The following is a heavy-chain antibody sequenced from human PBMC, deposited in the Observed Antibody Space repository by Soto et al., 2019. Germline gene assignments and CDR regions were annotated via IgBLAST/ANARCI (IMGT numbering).Heavy chain of an antibody. V-gene: IGHV4-30-2*01. J-gene: IGHJ6*02. CDR1: GGSISMRGYS. Sequence: SETLSLTCAVSGGSISMRGYSWIWIRQPPGMGLEWIGHIYHSGSTHYNPSLESRVTMSVDGSKNQFSLKLSSVTAADTAVYYCARPIVVAPVYYAIGVCGQGTTVTVSS. CDR3: ARPIVVAPVYYAIGV. CDR2: IYHSGST. D-gene: IGHD3-22*01.